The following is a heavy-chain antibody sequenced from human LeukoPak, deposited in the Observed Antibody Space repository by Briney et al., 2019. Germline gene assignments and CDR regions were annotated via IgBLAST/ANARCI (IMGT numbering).Heavy chain of an antibody. V-gene: IGHV4-30-4*01. CDR1: GGSISSGDYY. D-gene: IGHD5-12*01. J-gene: IGHJ5*02. CDR3: ASGSGYDMNWFDP. Sequence: SSQTLSLTCTVSGGSISSGDYYWSWIRQPPGKGPEWIGYIYYSGSTYYNPSLKSRVTISVDRSKNQFSLKLSSVTAADTAVYYCASGSGYDMNWFDPWGQGTLVTVSS. CDR2: IYYSGST.